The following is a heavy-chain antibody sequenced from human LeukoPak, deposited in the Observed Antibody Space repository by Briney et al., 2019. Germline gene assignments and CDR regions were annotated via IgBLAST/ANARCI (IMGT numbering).Heavy chain of an antibody. Sequence: SETLSLTCAVYGGSFSGYYWSWIRKPPGKGLEWIGEINHSGSTNYNPSLKSRVTISVDTSKNQFSLKLSSVTAADTAVYYCARGVEYSSSWLFDYWGQGTLVTVSS. CDR3: ARGVEYSSSWLFDY. CDR2: INHSGST. CDR1: GGSFSGYY. D-gene: IGHD6-13*01. J-gene: IGHJ4*02. V-gene: IGHV4-34*01.